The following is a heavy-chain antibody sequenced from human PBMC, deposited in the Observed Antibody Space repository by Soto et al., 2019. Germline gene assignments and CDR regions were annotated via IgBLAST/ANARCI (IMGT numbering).Heavy chain of an antibody. J-gene: IGHJ5*02. CDR3: AREVGAPSGWLDP. V-gene: IGHV3-23*01. CDR2: VSGAGGLK. D-gene: IGHD1-26*01. Sequence: EVQLSESGGGLGQPGGSLRLSCAASGFSFSNYAMTWVRQSPGKGLEWVSSVSGAGGLKYYADSVQGRFTISRDNSKNTLYLEMNNLRDEDTALYYCAREVGAPSGWLDPRCHGTQVTVSS. CDR1: GFSFSNYA.